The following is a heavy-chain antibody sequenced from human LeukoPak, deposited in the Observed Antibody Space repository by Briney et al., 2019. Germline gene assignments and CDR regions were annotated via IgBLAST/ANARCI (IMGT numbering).Heavy chain of an antibody. Sequence: ASVKVSCKASGYTFTTYAVNWVRQAPGQGLEWMGWINTNTGNPTYAQDFTGRFDFSLDTSVSTAYLQISSLKAEDTAVYYCALDWGAANYYFDYWGQGTLVTVSS. V-gene: IGHV7-4-1*02. CDR3: ALDWGAANYYFDY. D-gene: IGHD7-27*01. CDR1: GYTFTTYA. J-gene: IGHJ4*02. CDR2: INTNTGNP.